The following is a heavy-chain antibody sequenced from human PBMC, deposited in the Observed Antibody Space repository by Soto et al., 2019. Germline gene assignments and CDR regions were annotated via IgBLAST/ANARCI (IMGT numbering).Heavy chain of an antibody. V-gene: IGHV4-39*01. CDR2: IYYSGST. CDR3: ARQRRNWYNDNWFDP. D-gene: IGHD1-1*01. CDR1: GGSISSSSYY. Sequence: SETLSLSCTVSGGSISSSSYYWGWIRQPPGKGLEWIGSIYYSGSTYYNPSLKSRVIISEDTSKNQFSLKPTSVTAADTAVYYCARQRRNWYNDNWFDPWGQGTLVTVS. J-gene: IGHJ5*02.